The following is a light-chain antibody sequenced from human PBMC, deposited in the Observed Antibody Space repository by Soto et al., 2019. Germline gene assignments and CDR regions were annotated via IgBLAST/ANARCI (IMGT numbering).Light chain of an antibody. Sequence: QSVLTQPPSASGTPGQRVTISCSGSSSNIGSNTVNWYQQLPGAAPKLLIYSNNQRPSGVPDRSSGSKSGTSASLAISGLQPEDEADYYCATWDDSLNGYVFGTGTKLTVL. CDR2: SNN. J-gene: IGLJ1*01. V-gene: IGLV1-44*01. CDR3: ATWDDSLNGYV. CDR1: SSNIGSNT.